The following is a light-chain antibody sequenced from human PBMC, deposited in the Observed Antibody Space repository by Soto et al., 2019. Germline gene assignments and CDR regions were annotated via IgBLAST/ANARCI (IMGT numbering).Light chain of an antibody. CDR1: QSVSSAY. V-gene: IGKV3-20*01. CDR3: QQSGSSVYA. J-gene: IGKJ2*01. Sequence: EIVLTQSPGTLSLSPGERATLSCRASQSVSSAYLAWYQQIPGQAPRLLIYGASSRATGIPDRFSGSGSGTDVTRTTSGLEPGDFAAYYCQQSGSSVYACGQGTKLEIK. CDR2: GAS.